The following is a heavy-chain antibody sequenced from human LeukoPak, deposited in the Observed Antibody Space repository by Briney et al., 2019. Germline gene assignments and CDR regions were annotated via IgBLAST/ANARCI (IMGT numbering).Heavy chain of an antibody. V-gene: IGHV3-53*01. CDR3: ASGYSSGWSPFDY. Sequence: GGSLRLSCAVSGFPVSSNHMGWVRQAPGKGLEWVSVIFGGGKTSYAGSVQGRVTLSRDNSKNTLYLQMIRLRVEDTAVYYCASGYSSGWSPFDYWGQGTLVTVSS. CDR2: IFGGGKT. J-gene: IGHJ4*02. D-gene: IGHD6-19*01. CDR1: GFPVSSNH.